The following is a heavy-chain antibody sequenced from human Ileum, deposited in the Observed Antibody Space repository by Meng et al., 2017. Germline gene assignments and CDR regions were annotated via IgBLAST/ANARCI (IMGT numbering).Heavy chain of an antibody. CDR3: ARGGLTLERRPLDY. CDR1: GDSITNTNW. J-gene: IGHJ4*02. CDR2: VYHSGST. V-gene: IGHV4-4*02. D-gene: IGHD1-1*01. Sequence: QGHLQESGPGVVKPSGTLSLTCAVSGDSITNTNWWNWVRQPPGKGLEWIGEVYHSGSTNYNPSLQSRVTISIDKSKNQFALNLTSVTVADTAVYYCARGGLTLERRPLDYWGQGTLVTVSS.